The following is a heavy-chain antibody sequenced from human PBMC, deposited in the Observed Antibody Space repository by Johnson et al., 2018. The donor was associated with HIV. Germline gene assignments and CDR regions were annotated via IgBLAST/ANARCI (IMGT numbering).Heavy chain of an antibody. CDR1: GFTFSSYG. Sequence: QLVESGGGLVQPGGSLRLSCAASGFTFSSYGMHWVRQAPGKGLEWVSGISWNSGSIGYADSVKGRFTISRDNAKNSLYLQMNSLRAEDTAVYYCARLIVGAPGAFDIWGQGTMVTVSS. CDR2: ISWNSGSI. V-gene: IGHV3-9*01. J-gene: IGHJ3*02. D-gene: IGHD1-26*01. CDR3: ARLIVGAPGAFDI.